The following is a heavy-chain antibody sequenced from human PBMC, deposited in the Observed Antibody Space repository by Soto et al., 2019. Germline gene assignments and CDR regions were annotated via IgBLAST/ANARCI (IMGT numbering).Heavy chain of an antibody. CDR2: IYYSGST. CDR3: ARVTAMVRGVIPSKYYFDY. V-gene: IGHV4-31*03. Sequence: QVQLQESGPGLVKPSQTLSLTCTVSGGSISSGGYYWSWIRQHPGKGLEWIGYIYYSGSTYYNPSLKSRVTISVDTSKNRFSLKLSVVAAADTAVYYCARVTAMVRGVIPSKYYFDYWGQGTLVTVSS. CDR1: GGSISSGGYY. D-gene: IGHD3-10*01. J-gene: IGHJ4*02.